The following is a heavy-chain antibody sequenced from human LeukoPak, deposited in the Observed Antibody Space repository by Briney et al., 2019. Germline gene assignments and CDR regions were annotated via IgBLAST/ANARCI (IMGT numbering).Heavy chain of an antibody. V-gene: IGHV4-4*07. D-gene: IGHD2-8*02. CDR3: AKGSGPPWFDP. Sequence: SETLSLTCTVSNGPINTYQWSWIRQPAGKGLEWIGRVSSSGSTNYNPSLKSRVTISLDTSKNHFSLKVTSVTAADTAVYYCAKGSGPPWFDPWGQGILVTVSS. J-gene: IGHJ5*02. CDR1: NGPINTYQ. CDR2: VSSSGST.